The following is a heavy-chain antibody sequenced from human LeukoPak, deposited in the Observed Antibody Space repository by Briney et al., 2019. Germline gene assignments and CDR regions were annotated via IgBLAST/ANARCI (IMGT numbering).Heavy chain of an antibody. CDR3: ATSYYYGSGTDY. V-gene: IGHV3-9*01. J-gene: IGHJ4*02. CDR1: GFTFDDYA. Sequence: ESGGSLRLSCAASGFTFDDYAMHWVRQAPGKGLEWVSGISWNSGYIGYEDSVKGRFTIPRDNAKNSLYPQMNSLRAEDTAVYYCATSYYYGSGTDYWGQGTLVTVSS. CDR2: ISWNSGYI. D-gene: IGHD3-10*01.